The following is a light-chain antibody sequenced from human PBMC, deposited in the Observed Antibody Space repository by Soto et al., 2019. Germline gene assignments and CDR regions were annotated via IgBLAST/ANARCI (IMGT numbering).Light chain of an antibody. CDR2: RNN. Sequence: QSVLTQPPSASGTPGQRVTISCSGSSSNIGSNYVYWYQQLPGTAPKLLIYRNNQRPSGVPDRFSGSKSGTSASLAISGLRSEDEADYYCAAWDDSLSXVVFGGGTQLTVL. V-gene: IGLV1-47*01. CDR3: AAWDDSLSXVV. CDR1: SSNIGSNY. J-gene: IGLJ2*01.